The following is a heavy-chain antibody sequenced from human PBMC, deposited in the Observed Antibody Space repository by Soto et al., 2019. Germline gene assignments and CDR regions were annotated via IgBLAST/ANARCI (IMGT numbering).Heavy chain of an antibody. V-gene: IGHV3-48*01. CDR3: ATDKGRSPLDY. D-gene: IGHD2-15*01. J-gene: IGHJ4*02. Sequence: ESGGGLVQPGGSLRLSCAASGFTFSSYSMNWVRQAPGKGLEWVSYISSSTSTIYYADSVKGRFTISRDNAKNSLYLQMNCLRAEDTAVYYCATDKGRSPLDYWGQGTLVTVSS. CDR1: GFTFSSYS. CDR2: ISSSTSTI.